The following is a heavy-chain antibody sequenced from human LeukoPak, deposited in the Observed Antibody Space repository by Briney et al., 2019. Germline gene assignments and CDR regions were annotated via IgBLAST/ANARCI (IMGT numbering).Heavy chain of an antibody. Sequence: GGSLRLSCAASEFTFSSFAMTWVRQAPGKGLEWVSTITGSDDKTYYADSVKGRFTISRDYSKNTLRLQMNSLRVEDTAIYYCAKGPHVGSGYHPDYWGQGTLVTVSS. V-gene: IGHV3-23*01. CDR1: EFTFSSFA. CDR2: ITGSDDKT. J-gene: IGHJ4*02. D-gene: IGHD3-22*01. CDR3: AKGPHVGSGYHPDY.